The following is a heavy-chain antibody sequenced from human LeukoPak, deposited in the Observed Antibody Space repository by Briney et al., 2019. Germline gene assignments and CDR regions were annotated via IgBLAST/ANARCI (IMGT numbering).Heavy chain of an antibody. V-gene: IGHV3-7*01. D-gene: IGHD2-21*02. CDR3: ARSVTASFDY. Sequence: PGGSLRLSCAASGFTISSYWMSRVRQAPGKGLEWVANIKQDGSEKYYVDSVKGRFTISRDNAKNSLYLQMNSLRAEDTAVYYCARSVTASFDYWGQGTLVTVSS. CDR1: GFTISSYW. CDR2: IKQDGSEK. J-gene: IGHJ4*02.